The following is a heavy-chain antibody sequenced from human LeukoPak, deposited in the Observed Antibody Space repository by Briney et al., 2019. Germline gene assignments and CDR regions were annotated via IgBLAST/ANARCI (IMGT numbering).Heavy chain of an antibody. V-gene: IGHV3-23*01. CDR2: ISYGDGGT. CDR3: ARNNNRFLEWLSRIYYYYGMDV. D-gene: IGHD3-3*01. J-gene: IGHJ6*02. Sequence: GGSLRLSCETSGFTFSNYAMSWVRQAPGRGLEWVSGISYGDGGTYYADSVKGRFTISRDNSKNTLYLQMNSLRAEDTAVYYCARNNNRFLEWLSRIYYYYGMDVWGQGTTVTVSS. CDR1: GFTFSNYA.